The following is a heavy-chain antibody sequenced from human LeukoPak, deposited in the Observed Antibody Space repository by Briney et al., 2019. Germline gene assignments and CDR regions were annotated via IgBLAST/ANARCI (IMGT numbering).Heavy chain of an antibody. D-gene: IGHD3-22*01. CDR1: GFTFSTYA. V-gene: IGHV3-23*01. J-gene: IGHJ4*02. Sequence: GGSLRLSCAASGFTFSTYAVNWVRQAPGKGLEWVSTISGSGGGTYYADSVKGRFTISRDNSKNTLYLQMSGLRAEDTAVYYCAKDRGRYYDSSGYYWGYYFDSWGQGILVTVST. CDR3: AKDRGRYYDSSGYYWGYYFDS. CDR2: ISGSGGGT.